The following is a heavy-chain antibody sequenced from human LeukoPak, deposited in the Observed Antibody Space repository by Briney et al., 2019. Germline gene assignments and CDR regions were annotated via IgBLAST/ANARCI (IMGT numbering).Heavy chain of an antibody. CDR2: INHSGST. J-gene: IGHJ4*02. CDR1: GGSFSGYY. Sequence: SETLSLTCAVYGGSFSGYYWNWIRQPPGKGLEWIGEINHSGSTNYNPSLKSRVTISVDTSKNQFSLKLSSVTAADTAVYYCARGGVGYCSSTSCYGSDYWGQGTLVSVSS. D-gene: IGHD2-2*01. CDR3: ARGGVGYCSSTSCYGSDY. V-gene: IGHV4-34*01.